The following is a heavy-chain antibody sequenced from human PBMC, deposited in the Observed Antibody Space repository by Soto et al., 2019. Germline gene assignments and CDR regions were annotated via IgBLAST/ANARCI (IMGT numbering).Heavy chain of an antibody. D-gene: IGHD3-10*01. V-gene: IGHV1-69*01. J-gene: IGHJ6*02. Sequence: QVQLVQSGAEVKKPGSSVKVSCKASGGTFSSYAISWVRQAPGQGLEWMGGIIPIFGTANYAQKFQGRVTITGDESTSTAYMGLGSLGLEDTAVYYCAGGDYYGWGGGGMDVWGQGTTVTVSS. CDR3: AGGDYYGWGGGGMDV. CDR2: IIPIFGTA. CDR1: GGTFSSYA.